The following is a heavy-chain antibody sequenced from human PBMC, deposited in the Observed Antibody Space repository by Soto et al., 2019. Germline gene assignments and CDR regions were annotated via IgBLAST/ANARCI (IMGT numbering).Heavy chain of an antibody. D-gene: IGHD3-22*01. CDR3: ARDYYDSSGYYYFDY. CDR2: IYYSGST. V-gene: IGHV4-39*02. Sequence: SETLSLTCTVSGGSISSSSYYWGWIRQPPGKGLEWIGSIYYSGSTYYNPSLKSRVTISVDTSKNQFSLKLSSVTAADTAVYYCARDYYDSSGYYYFDYWGQGTLVTVSS. J-gene: IGHJ4*02. CDR1: GGSISSSSYY.